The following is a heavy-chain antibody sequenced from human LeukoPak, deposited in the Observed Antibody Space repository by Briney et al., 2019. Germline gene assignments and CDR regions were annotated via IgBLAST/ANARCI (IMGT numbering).Heavy chain of an antibody. V-gene: IGHV1-18*01. J-gene: IGHJ4*02. Sequence: ASVKVSCKASGYTFTSYGISWVRQAPGQGLEWMGWISTYNGNTNYAQKVQGRVTMTTDTSTSTAYMELRSLRSDDTAVYYCARDRPDIVATTYYFDYWGREPWSPSPQ. CDR3: ARDRPDIVATTYYFDY. CDR1: GYTFTSYG. D-gene: IGHD5-12*01. CDR2: ISTYNGNT.